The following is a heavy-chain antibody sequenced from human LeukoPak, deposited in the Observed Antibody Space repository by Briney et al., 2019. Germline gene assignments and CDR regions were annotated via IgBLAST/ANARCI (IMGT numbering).Heavy chain of an antibody. CDR2: MYYSGST. CDR1: GGSVRSSDYY. CDR3: SYRGYYFDY. J-gene: IGHJ4*02. D-gene: IGHD1-14*01. Sequence: SETLSLTCTVSGGSVRSSDYYWGWIRQPPGKGLEWIGSMYYSGSTYYNPSLKSRVTISVDTSKNRFSLKLSSVTAADTAVYYCSYRGYYFDYWGRGTLVTVSS. V-gene: IGHV4-39*01.